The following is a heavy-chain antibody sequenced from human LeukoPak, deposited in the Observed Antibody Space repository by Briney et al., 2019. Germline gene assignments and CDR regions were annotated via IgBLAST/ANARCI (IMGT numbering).Heavy chain of an antibody. CDR3: ARGGVLVGAPDY. D-gene: IGHD1-26*01. J-gene: IGHJ4*02. CDR2: IYHSGST. V-gene: IGHV4-30-2*01. CDR1: GGSISSGGYY. Sequence: SQTLSLTCTVSGGSISSGGYYWSWIRQPPGKGLEWIGYIYHSGSTYYNPSLKSRVTISVDRSKNQFSLKLSSVTAADTAVYYCARGGVLVGAPDYWGQGTLVTVSS.